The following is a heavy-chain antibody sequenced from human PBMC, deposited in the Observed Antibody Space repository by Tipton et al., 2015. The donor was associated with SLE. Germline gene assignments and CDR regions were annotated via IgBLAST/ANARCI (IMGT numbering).Heavy chain of an antibody. CDR2: ISGSNDNT. CDR3: AREVGDDSSGLYLFDF. V-gene: IGHV1-18*01. CDR1: GYTFSSYS. J-gene: IGHJ4*02. Sequence: QLVQSGAEVKKTGASVKVSCEASGYTFSSYSVAWVRQAPGQGLEWMGWISGSNDNTNYAQNLQGRVTMTRDTSTNTAYMELRSLRSDDTAVYYCAREVGDDSSGLYLFDFWGQGTLVTVSS. D-gene: IGHD6-19*01.